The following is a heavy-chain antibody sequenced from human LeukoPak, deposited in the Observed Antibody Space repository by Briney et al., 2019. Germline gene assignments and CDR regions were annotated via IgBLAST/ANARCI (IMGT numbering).Heavy chain of an antibody. CDR1: GFTFSSYA. J-gene: IGHJ6*02. D-gene: IGHD5-18*01. CDR3: AKDRIQLRAPLDV. CDR2: ISGSGGST. Sequence: PGGSLRLSCAASGFTFSSYAMSWVRQVPGKGLEWVSAISGSGGSTYYADSVKGRFTISRDNSKNTLYLQMNSLRAEDTAVYYCAKDRIQLRAPLDVWGQGTTVTVSS. V-gene: IGHV3-23*01.